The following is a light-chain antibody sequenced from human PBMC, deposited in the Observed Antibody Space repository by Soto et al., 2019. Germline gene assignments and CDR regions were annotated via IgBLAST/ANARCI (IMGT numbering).Light chain of an antibody. CDR3: QQYNNWPPWT. CDR1: QRVSRN. J-gene: IGKJ1*01. CDR2: DAS. Sequence: EIVMTQSPATLSVSPGERATLSCRASQRVSRNLAWYQQKPGQAPRLLIYDASTRATGIPDRFSGSGSETEFTLTISSLQSEDYATSYCQQYNNWPPWTFGQGTKVDIK. V-gene: IGKV3-15*01.